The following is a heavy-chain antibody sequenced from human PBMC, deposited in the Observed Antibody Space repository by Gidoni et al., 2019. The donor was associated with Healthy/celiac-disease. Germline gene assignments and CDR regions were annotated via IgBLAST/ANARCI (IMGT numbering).Heavy chain of an antibody. V-gene: IGHV3-23*01. Sequence: EVQLLESGGGLVQPGGSVRPSCAAPGFTCRSYAMSWVRQAPGKGLEWVSAISGRCGSTYYADSVKGRFTISRDNSKNTLYLQMNSLRAEDTAVYYCAKVRTPLVPTSPCDYWGQGTLVTVSS. CDR1: GFTCRSYA. CDR3: AKVRTPLVPTSPCDY. D-gene: IGHD1-7*01. J-gene: IGHJ4*02. CDR2: ISGRCGST.